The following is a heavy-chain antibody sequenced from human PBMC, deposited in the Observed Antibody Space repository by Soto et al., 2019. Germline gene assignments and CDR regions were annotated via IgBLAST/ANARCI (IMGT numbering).Heavy chain of an antibody. CDR3: ARSPVRFRWEGGLDP. CDR2: VFYTGST. CDR1: GYSIRSNDYF. J-gene: IGHJ5*02. D-gene: IGHD1-26*01. Sequence: PSETLSLTCNVSGYSIRSNDYFWNWIRQPPGKGLEWLGYVFYTGSTNYNPSLRSRLSISLDTSKNQFSLRLKSVTAADTAVYYCARSPVRFRWEGGLDPWGQGSLVTVSS. V-gene: IGHV4-30-4*01.